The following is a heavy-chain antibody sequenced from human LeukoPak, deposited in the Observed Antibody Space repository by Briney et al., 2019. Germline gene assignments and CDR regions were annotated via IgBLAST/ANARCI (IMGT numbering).Heavy chain of an antibody. V-gene: IGHV1-69*02. J-gene: IGHJ2*01. CDR3: ARGRLSQAYCGGDCYSGEYWYFDL. D-gene: IGHD2-21*01. CDR1: GGTFSSYT. CDR2: IIPILGIA. Sequence: ASVKVSXKASGGTFSSYTISWLRQAPGQGLEWIGRIIPILGIANYAQKFQGRVTITADKSTSTAYMELSSLRSEDTAVYYCARGRLSQAYCGGDCYSGEYWYFDLWGRGTLVTVSS.